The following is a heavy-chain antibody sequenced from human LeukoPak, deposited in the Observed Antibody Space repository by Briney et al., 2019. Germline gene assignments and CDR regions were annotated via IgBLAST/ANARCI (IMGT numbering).Heavy chain of an antibody. CDR3: AKDFAAAGDWYFDL. D-gene: IGHD6-13*01. CDR2: ISWNSGSI. Sequence: GGSLRLSCAASGFTFDDYAMHWVRHAPGKGLAGVSGISWNSGSIGYADALKGRFTISEDNAKNSLYLQMNSLRAEDTALYYCAKDFAAAGDWYFDLWGRGTLVTVSS. J-gene: IGHJ2*01. CDR1: GFTFDDYA. V-gene: IGHV3-9*01.